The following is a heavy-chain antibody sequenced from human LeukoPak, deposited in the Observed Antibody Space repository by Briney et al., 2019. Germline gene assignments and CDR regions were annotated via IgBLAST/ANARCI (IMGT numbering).Heavy chain of an antibody. V-gene: IGHV3-66*01. D-gene: IGHD3-22*01. CDR1: GFTVSSNY. Sequence: PGGSLRLSCAASGFTVSSNYMSWVRQAPGKGLEWVSLIYSGGSTYYADSVKGRFTISRDNSKNTLYLQMNSLRAEDTAVYYCARAVYDSSGSPYFDYWGQGTLVTVSS. CDR2: IYSGGST. CDR3: ARAVYDSSGSPYFDY. J-gene: IGHJ4*02.